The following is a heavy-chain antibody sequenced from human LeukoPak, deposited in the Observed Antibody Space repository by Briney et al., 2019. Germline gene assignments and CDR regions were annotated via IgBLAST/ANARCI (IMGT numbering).Heavy chain of an antibody. D-gene: IGHD6-13*01. Sequence: SETLSLTCTVHGGSIRSYYWGWIRQPPGTGLEWIGSIYYSVSTNYNPSIKSRVTIAVDTSKKQFSLKLIFVTAADTAVYYCARATQQQLEDTYYFDYWGQGTLVTVSS. CDR3: ARATQQQLEDTYYFDY. CDR1: GGSIRSYY. CDR2: IYYSVST. V-gene: IGHV4-59*01. J-gene: IGHJ4*02.